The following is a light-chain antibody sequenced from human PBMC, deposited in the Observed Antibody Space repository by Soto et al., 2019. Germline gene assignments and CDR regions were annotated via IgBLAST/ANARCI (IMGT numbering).Light chain of an antibody. CDR1: SSDVGGYNY. CDR3: CSYAGSYKVV. Sequence: QSALTQPRSVSGSPGQSGTISCTGTSSDVGGYNYVSWYQQHPGKAPKLMIYDVSKRPSGVPDRFSGSKSGNTASLTISGLQAEDEADYYCCSYAGSYKVVFGGGTKVTVL. CDR2: DVS. J-gene: IGLJ2*01. V-gene: IGLV2-11*01.